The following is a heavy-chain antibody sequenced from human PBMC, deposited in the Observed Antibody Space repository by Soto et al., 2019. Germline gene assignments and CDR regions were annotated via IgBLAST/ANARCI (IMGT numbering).Heavy chain of an antibody. CDR3: ASIGYLWSGYPKWSDP. V-gene: IGHV4-30-4*01. J-gene: IGHJ5*02. CDR1: GGSISSGDYY. Sequence: PSETLSLTCTVSGGSISSGDYYWSWIRQPPGKGLEWIGYIYYSGSTYYNPSLKSRVTISVDTSKNQFSLKLSSVTAPDTAVYYCASIGYLWSGYPKWSDPRGKGTMLTLSS. CDR2: IYYSGST. D-gene: IGHD3-3*01.